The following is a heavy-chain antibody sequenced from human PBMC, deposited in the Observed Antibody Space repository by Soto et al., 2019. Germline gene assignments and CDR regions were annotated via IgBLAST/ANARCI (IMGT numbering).Heavy chain of an antibody. J-gene: IGHJ5*02. CDR3: ARDFTIFGVVIIRGSWFDP. Sequence: GASVRVSDRASGYTFTGCYMHWVRQAPGQGLEWRGWINPNSGGTNYSRKFQGWVTMTRDTSIRTAYMELSRLRSDHTAVYYCARDFTIFGVVIIRGSWFDPWGQGTLVTVSS. D-gene: IGHD3-3*01. CDR1: GYTFTGCY. V-gene: IGHV1-2*04. CDR2: INPNSGGT.